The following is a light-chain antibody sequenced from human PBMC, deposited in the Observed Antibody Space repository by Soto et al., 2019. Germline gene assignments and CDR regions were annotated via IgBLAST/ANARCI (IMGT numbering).Light chain of an antibody. CDR1: QSVYSEY. Sequence: EIVLTQSPGTLSLSPGERATLSCRASQSVYSEYFAWYQRKPGQAPRLLIYGVFKRATGIPDRFSGSGSETDFTLTISRLEPEDSAVYFCQQYSGSPPTFGLGTKLEI. CDR2: GVF. J-gene: IGKJ2*01. V-gene: IGKV3-20*01. CDR3: QQYSGSPPT.